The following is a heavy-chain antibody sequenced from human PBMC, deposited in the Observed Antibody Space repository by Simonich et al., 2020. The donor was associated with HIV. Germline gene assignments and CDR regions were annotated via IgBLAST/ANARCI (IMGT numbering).Heavy chain of an antibody. V-gene: IGHV4-34*01. D-gene: IGHD2-2*01. Sequence: QVQLQQWGAGLLKPSETLSLTCAVYGGSLSGHYWSWIRQTPGKGLEWIGESDHTGVTSYNPSLKGRVTISVDTSKNQFSLKLSSVTAADTAVYYCARHVTSTSRDLLYFGMDVWGQGTTVTVSS. J-gene: IGHJ6*02. CDR1: GGSLSGHY. CDR3: ARHVTSTSRDLLYFGMDV. CDR2: SDHTGVT.